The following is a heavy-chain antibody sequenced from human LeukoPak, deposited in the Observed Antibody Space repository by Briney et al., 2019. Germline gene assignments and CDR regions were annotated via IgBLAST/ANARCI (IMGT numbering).Heavy chain of an antibody. D-gene: IGHD3-22*01. V-gene: IGHV4-34*01. J-gene: IGHJ4*02. CDR3: ARGNRRVGYYDSSGHRYHLCF. CDR1: GGSFSGYY. CDR2: INHSGST. Sequence: SETLSLTCAVYGGSFSGYYWSWIRQPPGKGLEWIGEINHSGSTNYNPSLKSRVTISVDTSKNQFSLKLSSVTAADTAVYYCARGNRRVGYYDSSGHRYHLCFWAQGTLVTVSS.